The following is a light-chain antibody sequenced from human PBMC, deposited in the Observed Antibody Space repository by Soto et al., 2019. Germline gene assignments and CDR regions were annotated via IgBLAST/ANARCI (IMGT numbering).Light chain of an antibody. CDR2: DAS. CDR1: QRISTW. J-gene: IGKJ1*01. CDR3: QHYNSYSEA. Sequence: DIQMTQSPSTLSATVGDRVTITCRASQRISTWLAWYQQKPGKAPKLLIYDASNLESGVPSRFSGSGSGTEFTLTISSLQPDDFATYYCQHYNSYSEAFGQGTKVDIK. V-gene: IGKV1-5*01.